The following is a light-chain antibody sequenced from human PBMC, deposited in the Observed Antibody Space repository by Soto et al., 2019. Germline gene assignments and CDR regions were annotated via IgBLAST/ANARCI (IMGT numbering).Light chain of an antibody. Sequence: QSVLTQPASVSGSPGQSITISCTGTSSDIGSYNFVSWYRHHPGKAPKLMIFEVSNRPLGVSNRFSGSKSGNTASLTISGLRAEDEADYYCSSYTSSNTDVFGTGTQLTVL. V-gene: IGLV2-14*01. CDR1: SSDIGSYNF. CDR3: SSYTSSNTDV. CDR2: EVS. J-gene: IGLJ7*01.